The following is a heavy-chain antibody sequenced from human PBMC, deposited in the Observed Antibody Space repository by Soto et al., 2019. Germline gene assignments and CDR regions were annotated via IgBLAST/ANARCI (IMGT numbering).Heavy chain of an antibody. J-gene: IGHJ3*02. V-gene: IGHV4-31*03. CDR1: GGSISSGGYY. CDR3: AREVNWISRGVPDAFDI. CDR2: IYYSGST. Sequence: SETLSLTCTVSGGSISSGGYYWSWIRQHPGKGLEWIGYIYYSGSTYYNPSLKSRVTISVDTSKNHFSLKLSSVTAADTAVYYCAREVNWISRGVPDAFDIWGQGTMVTVSS. D-gene: IGHD1-1*01.